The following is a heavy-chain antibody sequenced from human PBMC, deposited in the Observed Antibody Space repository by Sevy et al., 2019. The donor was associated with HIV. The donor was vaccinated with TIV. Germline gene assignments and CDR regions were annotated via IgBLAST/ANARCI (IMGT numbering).Heavy chain of an antibody. Sequence: ASVKVSCKASGYTFTGYYMHWVRQAPGQGLEWMVWINPNSGGTNYAQKFQGKVTMTRDTSISTAYMELSRLRSDDTAVYYCARVRRYYVPFDYWGQGTLVTVSS. CDR2: INPNSGGT. CDR1: GYTFTGYY. CDR3: ARVRRYYVPFDY. D-gene: IGHD1-26*01. J-gene: IGHJ4*02. V-gene: IGHV1-2*02.